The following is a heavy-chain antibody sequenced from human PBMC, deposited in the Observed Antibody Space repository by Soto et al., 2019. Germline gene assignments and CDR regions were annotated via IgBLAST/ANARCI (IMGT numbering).Heavy chain of an antibody. CDR2: IYYSGST. J-gene: IGHJ5*02. D-gene: IGHD6-13*01. Sequence: QVQLQESGPGLVKPSQTLSLTCTVSGGSISSGGYYWSWIRQHPGKGLEWIGYIYYSGSTSYNPSLKSRVTITVDTSKSQFSLKVTSMTAADTAVYYCARGRVSAGRFDTWGQGTLVTVSS. CDR3: ARGRVSAGRFDT. CDR1: GGSISSGGYY. V-gene: IGHV4-31*03.